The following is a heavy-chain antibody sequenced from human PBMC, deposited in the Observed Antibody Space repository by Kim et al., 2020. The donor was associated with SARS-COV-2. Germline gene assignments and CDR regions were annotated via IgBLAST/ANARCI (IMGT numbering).Heavy chain of an antibody. Sequence: SVNGRFTIHRDKSGNALYLEMTSLRAEDTAVYYCAKEGGVNTAYFSAMDVWGQGTTVTVSS. CDR3: AKEGGVNTAYFSAMDV. D-gene: IGHD4-17*01. V-gene: IGHV3-23*01. J-gene: IGHJ6*02.